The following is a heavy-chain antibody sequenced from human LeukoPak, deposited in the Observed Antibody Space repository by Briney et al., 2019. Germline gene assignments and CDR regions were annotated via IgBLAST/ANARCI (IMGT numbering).Heavy chain of an antibody. CDR2: IYPGDSDT. CDR1: GYSFTSYW. Sequence: GESLKISCKGSGYSFTSYWIGWVRQMPGKGLERMGIIYPGDSDTRYSPSFQGQVTISADKSISTAYLQWSSLKASDTAMYYCARLSGYCSGGSCPSYFDYWGQGTLVTVSS. V-gene: IGHV5-51*01. D-gene: IGHD2-15*01. J-gene: IGHJ4*02. CDR3: ARLSGYCSGGSCPSYFDY.